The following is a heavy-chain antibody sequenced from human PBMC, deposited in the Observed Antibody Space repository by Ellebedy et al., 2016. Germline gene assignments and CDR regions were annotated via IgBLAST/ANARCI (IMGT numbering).Heavy chain of an antibody. CDR3: ARDKGLAGFDY. CDR1: GFIVSTNY. J-gene: IGHJ4*02. V-gene: IGHV3-53*01. CDR2: IYTGGSA. D-gene: IGHD3-3*02. Sequence: GGSLRLSXAASGFIVSTNYMNWVRQAPGKGLEWVSVIYTGGSAYYAGSVKGRFTISRDNSKNTLYLQMNSLRAEDTAVYYCARDKGLAGFDYWGQGTLVTVSS.